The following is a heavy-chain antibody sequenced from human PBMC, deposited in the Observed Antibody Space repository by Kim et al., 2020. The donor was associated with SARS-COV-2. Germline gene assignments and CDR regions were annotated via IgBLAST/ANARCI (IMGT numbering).Heavy chain of an antibody. CDR2: P. V-gene: IGHV7-4-1*02. D-gene: IGHD4-17*01. Sequence: PTYAQGFTGRFVFSLDTSVSTEYLQISSLKAEDTAVYYCARIHHDYGDYAFGYWGQGTLVTVSS. CDR3: ARIHHDYGDYAFGY. J-gene: IGHJ4*02.